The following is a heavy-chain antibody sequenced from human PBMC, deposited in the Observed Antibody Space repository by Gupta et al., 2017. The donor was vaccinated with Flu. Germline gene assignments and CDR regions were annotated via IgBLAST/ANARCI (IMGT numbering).Heavy chain of an antibody. D-gene: IGHD5-24*01. CDR1: GFTFSSYS. CDR2: ISSSSSYI. CDR3: ARAWSHKDGFDP. Sequence: EVQLVESGGGLVKPGGALRLSCADSGFTFSSYSMNWVRQAPGKGLEGVSSISSSSSYIYYADSVKGRFTISRDNAKNSLYLQMNSLRAEDTAVYYCARAWSHKDGFDPWGQGTLVTVSS. V-gene: IGHV3-21*01. J-gene: IGHJ5*02.